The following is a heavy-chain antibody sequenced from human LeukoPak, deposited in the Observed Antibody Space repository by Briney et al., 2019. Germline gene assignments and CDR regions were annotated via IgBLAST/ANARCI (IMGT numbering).Heavy chain of an antibody. CDR3: ATRRANGYDSSGYYYVPDAFDI. D-gene: IGHD3-22*01. Sequence: GGSLRLSCAASGCTFSNYAMSWVRQAPGEGLEWVSGISGSGGSTHYADSVKGRFTISRDNSKNTLYLQMNSLRAEDTAVYYCATRRANGYDSSGYYYVPDAFDIWGQGTMVTVSS. J-gene: IGHJ3*02. CDR1: GCTFSNYA. V-gene: IGHV3-23*01. CDR2: ISGSGGST.